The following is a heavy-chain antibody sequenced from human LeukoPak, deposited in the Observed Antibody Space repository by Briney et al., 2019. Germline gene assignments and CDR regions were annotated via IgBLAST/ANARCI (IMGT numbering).Heavy chain of an antibody. Sequence: GGSLRLSCAASGFTFSTYAMSWVRQAPGKGLEWVSSINGGGSSTYYADSVKGRFTTSRDNSKNTLYLQMNSLRAEDTAVYYCAKVSTGYSSSWYYYYYYMDVWGKGTTVTIPS. CDR3: AKVSTGYSSSWYYYYYYMDV. J-gene: IGHJ6*03. CDR1: GFTFSTYA. CDR2: INGGGSST. V-gene: IGHV3-23*01. D-gene: IGHD6-13*01.